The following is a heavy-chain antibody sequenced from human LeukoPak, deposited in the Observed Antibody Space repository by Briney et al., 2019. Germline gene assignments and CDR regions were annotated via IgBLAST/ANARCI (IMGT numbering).Heavy chain of an antibody. V-gene: IGHV3-30*03. CDR3: ARGGSIFPPDY. Sequence: GGSLRLSCAASGFTFSSYGMHWVRQAPGKGLEWVAVISYDGSNKYYADSVKGRFTISRDNSKNTLYLQMNSLRAEDTAVYYCARGGSIFPPDYWGQGTLVTVSS. CDR1: GFTFSSYG. D-gene: IGHD3-3*01. CDR2: ISYDGSNK. J-gene: IGHJ4*02.